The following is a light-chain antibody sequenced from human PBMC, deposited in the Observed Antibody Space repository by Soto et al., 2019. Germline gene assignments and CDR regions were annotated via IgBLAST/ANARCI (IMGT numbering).Light chain of an antibody. Sequence: ENVLTQSPGTLSLSPGERATLSCRASQSVDSSSLAWYQQKPGQAPRLLIYDSSSRATGIPDRFSGSVSGTRFTLTFIRQEPEDLSVYYCRQYGGFPLTFGGGTKVEIQ. J-gene: IGKJ4*01. CDR3: RQYGGFPLT. V-gene: IGKV3-20*01. CDR1: QSVDSSS. CDR2: DSS.